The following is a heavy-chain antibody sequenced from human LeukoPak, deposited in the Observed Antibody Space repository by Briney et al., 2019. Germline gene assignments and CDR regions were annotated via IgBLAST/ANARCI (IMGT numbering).Heavy chain of an antibody. CDR2: IYTSGST. CDR3: ARGSYSSSLFYDY. CDR1: GGSISSGSYY. V-gene: IGHV4-61*02. Sequence: TLSLTCTVSGGSISSGSYYWSWIRQPAGKGLEWIGRIYTSGSTNYNPSLKSRVTISVDTSKNQLSLKLSSVTAADTAVYYCARGSYSSSLFYDYWGQGTLVTVSS. D-gene: IGHD6-6*01. J-gene: IGHJ4*02.